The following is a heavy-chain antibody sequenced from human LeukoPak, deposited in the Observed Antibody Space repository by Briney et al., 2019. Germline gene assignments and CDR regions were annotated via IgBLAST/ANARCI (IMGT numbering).Heavy chain of an antibody. D-gene: IGHD4-17*01. J-gene: IGHJ3*02. CDR1: GGSISSGSYY. CDR2: IYTSGST. V-gene: IGHV4-61*02. Sequence: SETLSLTCTVSGGSISSGSYYWSWIRQPAGKGLEWIGRIYTSGSTNYNPSLTSRVTISVGTSKNQFSLKLTSVTAADTAVYYCARGPHWVTGDYDAFDIWGQGTMVTVSS. CDR3: ARGPHWVTGDYDAFDI.